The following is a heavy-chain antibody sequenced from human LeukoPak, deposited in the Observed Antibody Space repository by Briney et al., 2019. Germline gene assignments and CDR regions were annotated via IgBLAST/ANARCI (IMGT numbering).Heavy chain of an antibody. J-gene: IGHJ4*02. V-gene: IGHV1-18*01. D-gene: IGHD4-17*01. Sequence: GASVKVSCKASGYTFSNYGMSWLRQAPGQGLEWMGWISAKNGNTDYAQKLQGRVTMTADRSTSTAYMELRSLRSDDTAVYYCARVYEDDYGDFFDYWGQGTLVTVSS. CDR1: GYTFSNYG. CDR2: ISAKNGNT. CDR3: ARVYEDDYGDFFDY.